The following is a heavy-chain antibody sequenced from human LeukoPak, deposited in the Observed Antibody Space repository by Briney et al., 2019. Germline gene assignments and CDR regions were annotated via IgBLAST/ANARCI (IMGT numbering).Heavy chain of an antibody. CDR2: IGGSDGST. Sequence: GGSLRLSCVASGFTFNNYYMTWVRQAPGKGLEWVSTIGGSDGSTYYADSVKGRFTISRDNAKNTQSLQMSSLRTEDTAIYYCVKDRYVARGDYLDFWDQGTLVTVSS. J-gene: IGHJ4*02. CDR3: VKDRYVARGDYLDF. CDR1: GFTFNNYY. V-gene: IGHV3-23*01. D-gene: IGHD3-10*01.